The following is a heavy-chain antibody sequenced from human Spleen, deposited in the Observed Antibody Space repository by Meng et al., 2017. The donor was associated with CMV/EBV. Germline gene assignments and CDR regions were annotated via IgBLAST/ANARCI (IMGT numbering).Heavy chain of an antibody. D-gene: IGHD3-22*01. CDR2: IYYSGST. CDR3: ARTTYYYDSSGYRSPNFDY. J-gene: IGHJ4*02. Sequence: ESLKISCAASGFTFSDYYMSWIRQPPGKGLEWIGSIYYSGSTYYNPSLKSRVTISVDTSKNQFSLKLSSVTAADTAVYYCARTTYYYDSSGYRSPNFDYWGQGTLVTVSS. V-gene: IGHV4-38-2*01. CDR1: GFTFSDYY.